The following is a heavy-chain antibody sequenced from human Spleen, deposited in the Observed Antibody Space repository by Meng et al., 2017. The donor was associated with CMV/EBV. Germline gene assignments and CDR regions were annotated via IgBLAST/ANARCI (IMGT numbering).Heavy chain of an antibody. V-gene: IGHV1-2*06. J-gene: IGHJ5*02. CDR2: INPNTGVA. D-gene: IGHD3-10*01. Sequence: QVQLVQSGTEVKKPGAPGRVSCKASGYTLKNYYLHWVRQAPGQGLAWMGRINPNTGVANYAQKFQGRVTMTRDTSINTAYMEVTRLRSDDTAVYFCARDASFGGNWFDPWGQGTLVTVSS. CDR1: GYTLKNYY. CDR3: ARDASFGGNWFDP.